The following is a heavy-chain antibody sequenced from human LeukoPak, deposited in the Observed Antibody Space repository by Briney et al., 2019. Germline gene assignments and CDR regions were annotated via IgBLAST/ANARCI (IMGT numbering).Heavy chain of an antibody. D-gene: IGHD6-6*01. V-gene: IGHV1-8*01. J-gene: IGHJ4*02. Sequence: ASVKVSCKASGYTFTSYDINWVRQATGQGLEWMGWMNPNSGNTGYAQKFQGRVTMPRNTSISTASMELSSLRSEDTAVYYCARMDSIYSSSSADYWGQGTLVTVSS. CDR1: GYTFTSYD. CDR3: ARMDSIYSSSSADY. CDR2: MNPNSGNT.